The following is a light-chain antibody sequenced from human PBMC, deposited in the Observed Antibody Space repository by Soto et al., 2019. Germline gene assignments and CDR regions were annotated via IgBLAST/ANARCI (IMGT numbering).Light chain of an antibody. CDR3: QQYDNLPLL. V-gene: IGKV1-33*01. J-gene: IGKJ3*01. CDR2: DAS. CDR1: QDISNY. Sequence: DVQMTQSPSSLSASVGDRVTITCQASQDISNYLNWYQQKPGKAPKRLIYDASNLETGVPSRFSGSGSGTDFTFTISSLQPEDIATYSCQQYDNLPLLLGPGTQVDIK.